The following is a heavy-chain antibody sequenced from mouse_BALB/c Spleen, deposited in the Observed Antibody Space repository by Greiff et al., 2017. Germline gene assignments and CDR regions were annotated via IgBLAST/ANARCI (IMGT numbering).Heavy chain of an antibody. D-gene: IGHD2-10*02. CDR3: AKEYGNYAYFDD. CDR1: GYTFTSYW. V-gene: IGHV1S81*02. J-gene: IGHJ2*01. CDR2: INPSNGRT. Sequence: VQLQQPGAELVKPGASVKLSCKASGYTFTSYWMHWVKQRPGQGLEWIGEINPSNGRTNYNEKFKSKATLTVDKSSSTAYMQLSSLTSEDSAVYYCAKEYGNYAYFDDWGQGTTLTVSS.